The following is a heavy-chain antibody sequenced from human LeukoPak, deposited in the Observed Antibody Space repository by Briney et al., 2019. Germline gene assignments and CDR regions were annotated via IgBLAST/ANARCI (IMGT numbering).Heavy chain of an antibody. CDR3: TRCPAVWGVAGLNWFDP. D-gene: IGHD6-19*01. CDR2: IKQDGSEK. V-gene: IGHV3-7*01. Sequence: GGSLRLSCAASGFTFSSYWMSWVRQAPGKGLEWVANIKQDGSEKYYVDSVKGRFTISRDNAKNSLYLQMNSLRAEDTAVYYCTRCPAVWGVAGLNWFDPWGQGTLVTVSS. J-gene: IGHJ5*02. CDR1: GFTFSSYW.